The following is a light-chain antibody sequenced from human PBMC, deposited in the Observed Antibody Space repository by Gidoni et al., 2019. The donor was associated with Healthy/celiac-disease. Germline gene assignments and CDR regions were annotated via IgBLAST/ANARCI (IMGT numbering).Light chain of an antibody. CDR2: AAS. CDR3: QQYYSYPQT. J-gene: IGKJ1*01. Sequence: AIRMTQSPSSFSASTGDRVTITCRASQGISSNVAWYQQKPGKAPKLLIYAASTLQSGVPSRFSGSGSGTDFTLTISCLQSEDFATYYCQQYYSYPQTFGQGTKVEIK. V-gene: IGKV1-8*01. CDR1: QGISSN.